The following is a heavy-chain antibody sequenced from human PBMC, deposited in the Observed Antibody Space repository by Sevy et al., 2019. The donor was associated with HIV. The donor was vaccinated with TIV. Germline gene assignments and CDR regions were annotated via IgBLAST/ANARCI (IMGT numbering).Heavy chain of an antibody. D-gene: IGHD3-10*01. V-gene: IGHV5-51*01. CDR2: IYPGDSDT. Sequence: GEALKISCKGSGYSFTSYWIGWVRQMPGKGLEWMGIIYPGDSDTRYSPSFQGQVTISADKSISTAYLQWSSLKASDTAMYYCARSSITMVRGVIIEGVFDYWGQGTLVTVSS. CDR1: GYSFTSYW. J-gene: IGHJ4*02. CDR3: ARSSITMVRGVIIEGVFDY.